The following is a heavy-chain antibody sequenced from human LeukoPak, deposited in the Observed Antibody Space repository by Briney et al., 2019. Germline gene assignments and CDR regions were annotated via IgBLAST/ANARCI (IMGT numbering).Heavy chain of an antibody. CDR3: ARHVRMARGVIISRYYYYMDV. V-gene: IGHV4-34*01. Sequence: KTSETLSLTCAVYGGSFSGYYWSWIRQPPGKGLEWIGEINHSGSTNYNPSLKSRVTISVDTSKNQISLKLSSVTAADTAVYYCARHVRMARGVIISRYYYYMDVWGKGTTVTISS. J-gene: IGHJ6*03. CDR2: INHSGST. D-gene: IGHD3-10*01. CDR1: GGSFSGYY.